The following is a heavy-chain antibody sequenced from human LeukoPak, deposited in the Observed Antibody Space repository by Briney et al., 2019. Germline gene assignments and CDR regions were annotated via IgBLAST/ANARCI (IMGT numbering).Heavy chain of an antibody. D-gene: IGHD6-6*01. CDR2: INPNSGGT. CDR3: AKDRSSAESPYGMDV. V-gene: IGHV1-2*02. Sequence: GASVKVSCKASGYTFTGYYMHWVRQAPGQGLEWMGWINPNSGGTNYAQKFQGRVTMTRDTSISTACMELSRLRSDDTAVYYCAKDRSSAESPYGMDVWGQGTTVTVSS. J-gene: IGHJ6*02. CDR1: GYTFTGYY.